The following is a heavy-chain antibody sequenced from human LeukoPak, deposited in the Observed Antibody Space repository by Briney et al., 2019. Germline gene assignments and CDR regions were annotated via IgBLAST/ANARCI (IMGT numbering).Heavy chain of an antibody. CDR1: GFTFRSYW. J-gene: IGHJ6*03. D-gene: IGHD3-16*01. CDR3: ATERAGERPRPLLSYYYMDV. Sequence: GGSLRLSCAASGFTFRSYWMDWVRQAPGKGLEWVANIKQDGSEMYYVDSVKGRFTISRDNTKNSLFLHMNSLRAEDTAVYYCATERAGERPRPLLSYYYMDVWGKGTTVTISS. CDR2: IKQDGSEM. V-gene: IGHV3-7*01.